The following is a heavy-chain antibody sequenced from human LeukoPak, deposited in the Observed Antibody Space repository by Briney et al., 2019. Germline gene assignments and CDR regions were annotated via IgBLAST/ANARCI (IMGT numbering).Heavy chain of an antibody. CDR2: ISGSGGST. V-gene: IGHV3-23*01. Sequence: GGSLRLSFAGSGFTFSSYAMSWVRQAPGKGLEWVSGISGSGGSTYYADSVKGRFTISRDNSKNTLYLQMNSLRAEDTAVYYCANSLYSSSSADYWGQGTLVTVSS. J-gene: IGHJ4*02. CDR1: GFTFSSYA. D-gene: IGHD6-6*01. CDR3: ANSLYSSSSADY.